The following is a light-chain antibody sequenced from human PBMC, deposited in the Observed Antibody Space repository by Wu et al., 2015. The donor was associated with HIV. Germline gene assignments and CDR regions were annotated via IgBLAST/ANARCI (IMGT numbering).Light chain of an antibody. CDR1: QSVSSSY. CDR3: QQYGKLPLT. J-gene: IGKJ4*01. CDR2: GAF. V-gene: IGKV3-20*01. Sequence: EIVLTQSPGTLSLSPGERATLSCRASQSVSSSYLAWYQQKPGQAPRLLISGAFNRATGIPDRFGGSGSGTDFTLTISRLDPEDSAMYYCQQYGKLPLTFGGGTKVEIK.